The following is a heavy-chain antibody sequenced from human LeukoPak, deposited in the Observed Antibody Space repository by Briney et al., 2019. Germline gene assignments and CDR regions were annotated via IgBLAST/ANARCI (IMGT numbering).Heavy chain of an antibody. CDR3: ARSSVVAYDSWGHDAFDI. Sequence: PGGSLRLSCAASRFTFSTYSMNWVRLAPGKGLEWVSYISSSSSSIYYADSVKGRFTISRDNAKNSLYLQMNNLRAEDTAVYYCARSSVVAYDSWGHDAFDIWGQGTLVTVSS. V-gene: IGHV3-48*04. D-gene: IGHD3-3*01. J-gene: IGHJ3*02. CDR1: RFTFSTYS. CDR2: ISSSSSSI.